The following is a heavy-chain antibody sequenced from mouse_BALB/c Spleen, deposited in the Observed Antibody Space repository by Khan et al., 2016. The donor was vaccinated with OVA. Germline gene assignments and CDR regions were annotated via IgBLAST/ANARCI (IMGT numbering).Heavy chain of an antibody. CDR1: GLTFSIYA. D-gene: IGHD1-2*01. J-gene: IGHJ1*01. CDR3: SRGDYHGRGYFDV. Sequence: EVELVESGGGLVKPGGSLKLSCAASGLTFSIYAMSWVRQTPEKRLEWVASISTGGSTYYPDSVKGRFTIARDKARNILYRQMSSLRSEDTAMYYCSRGDYHGRGYFDVWGAGTTVTVSS. CDR2: ISTGGST. V-gene: IGHV5-6-5*01.